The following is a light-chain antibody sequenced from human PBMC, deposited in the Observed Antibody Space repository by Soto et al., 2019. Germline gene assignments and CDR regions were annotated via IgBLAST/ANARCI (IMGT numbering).Light chain of an antibody. CDR1: QNIGSS. CDR3: QQHNDYSAVT. V-gene: IGKV1-5*01. CDR2: DAS. Sequence: DIQMTQSPSTLSASVGDRVTITCRASQNIGSSLAWYQHTPGNAPKLLIFDASTLQAGVPSRFIGGGFGTEFTLTITGLQTDDFATYYCQQHNDYSAVTFGQGTKLEIK. J-gene: IGKJ2*01.